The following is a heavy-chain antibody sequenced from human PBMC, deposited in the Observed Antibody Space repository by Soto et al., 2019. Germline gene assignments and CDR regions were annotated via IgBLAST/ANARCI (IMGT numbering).Heavy chain of an antibody. D-gene: IGHD2-8*01. J-gene: IGHJ5*02. CDR2: IYHSGST. V-gene: IGHV4-4*02. Sequence: SETLSLTCGVSGDSISSVNWWSWVRQSPGKGLEWIGEIYHSGSTNFNPSLQSRVTMSVDKSKNEFSLQLTSVTAADAAVYYCTTFSGFFTISPFDAWGQGILVTVSS. CDR3: TTFSGFFTISPFDA. CDR1: GDSISSVNW.